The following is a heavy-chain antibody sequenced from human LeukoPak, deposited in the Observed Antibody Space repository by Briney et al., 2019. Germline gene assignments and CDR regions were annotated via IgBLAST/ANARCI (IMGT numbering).Heavy chain of an antibody. CDR2: FDPVDGET. J-gene: IGHJ4*02. D-gene: IGHD2-15*01. V-gene: IGHV1-24*01. Sequence: GASVKVSCKVSGYTLTELSMHWVRQAPGKGLEWMGGFDPVDGETIYAQKFQGRVTMTEDTSTDTAYMELSSLRSEDTAVYYCATVRSGRGVAATKFDYWGQGTLVTVSS. CDR1: GYTLTELS. CDR3: ATVRSGRGVAATKFDY.